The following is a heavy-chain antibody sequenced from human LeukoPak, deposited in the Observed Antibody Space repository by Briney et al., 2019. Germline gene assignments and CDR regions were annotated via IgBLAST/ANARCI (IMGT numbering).Heavy chain of an antibody. Sequence: PGRSLRLSCAASGFPFSSYGMHWVRQAPGKGLEWVAVMSYDGSNKYYADSVKGRFTISRDNAKNSLYLQMNSLRAEDTAVYYCARVWGPDIVVVVAAYFDYWGQGTLVTVSS. V-gene: IGHV3-30*03. J-gene: IGHJ4*02. CDR2: MSYDGSNK. CDR1: GFPFSSYG. D-gene: IGHD2-15*01. CDR3: ARVWGPDIVVVVAAYFDY.